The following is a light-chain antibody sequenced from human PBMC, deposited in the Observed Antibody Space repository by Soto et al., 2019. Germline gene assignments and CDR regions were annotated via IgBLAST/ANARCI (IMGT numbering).Light chain of an antibody. CDR2: GAS. CDR1: QSISTN. J-gene: IGKJ2*01. V-gene: IGKV3-15*01. CDR3: QQYTNWPPYT. Sequence: VMTQSPATLSVSPGERATLSCRASQSISTNLAWYQQKPGQAPRLLIYGASTRATDIPARFSGSGSGTEFTPTISSPQSEDFAVYYCQQYTNWPPYTFGQGTRLEIK.